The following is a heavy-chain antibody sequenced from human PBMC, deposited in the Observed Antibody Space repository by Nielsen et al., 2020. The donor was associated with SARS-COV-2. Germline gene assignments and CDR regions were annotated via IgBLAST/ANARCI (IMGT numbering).Heavy chain of an antibody. CDR1: GFTFSSYA. Sequence: GESLKISCAAPGFTFSSYAMHWVRQAPGKGLEYVSAISSNGGSTYYANSVKGRFTISRDNSKNTLYLQMGSLRAEDMAVYYCARDGGSGAAARSYYYYMDVWGKGTTVTVSS. CDR2: ISSNGGST. J-gene: IGHJ6*03. D-gene: IGHD6-13*01. CDR3: ARDGGSGAAARSYYYYMDV. V-gene: IGHV3-64*01.